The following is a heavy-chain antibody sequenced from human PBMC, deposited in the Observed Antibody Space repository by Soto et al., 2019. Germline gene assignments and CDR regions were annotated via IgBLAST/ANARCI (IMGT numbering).Heavy chain of an antibody. Sequence: PSDSLALTCAVCGGSVRSGSYYWSWIRQPPGKGLEWIGYIYYSGSTNYNPSLKSRVTISVDTSKNQFSLKLSSVTAADTAVYYCARLRGNDFWSGRGWGMDVWGQGTTVTVSS. D-gene: IGHD3-3*01. J-gene: IGHJ6*02. CDR1: GGSVRSGSYY. V-gene: IGHV4-61*01. CDR2: IYYSGST. CDR3: ARLRGNDFWSGRGWGMDV.